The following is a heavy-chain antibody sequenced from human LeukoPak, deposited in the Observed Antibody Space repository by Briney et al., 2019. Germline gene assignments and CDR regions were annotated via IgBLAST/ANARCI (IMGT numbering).Heavy chain of an antibody. J-gene: IGHJ3*02. Sequence: ASVKVSCKASGYTFTSYYMHWVRQAPGQGLEWMGIINPSGGSTSYAQKFQGRVTMTRDTSTSTVYMELSSLRSEDTAVYYCARAVVSSGSYSRAYAFDIWGQGTMVTVSS. CDR3: ARAVVSSGSYSRAYAFDI. CDR2: INPSGGST. CDR1: GYTFTSYY. D-gene: IGHD1-26*01. V-gene: IGHV1-46*01.